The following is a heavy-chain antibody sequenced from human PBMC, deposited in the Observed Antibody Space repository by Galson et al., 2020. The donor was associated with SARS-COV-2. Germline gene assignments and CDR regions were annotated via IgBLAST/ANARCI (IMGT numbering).Heavy chain of an antibody. D-gene: IGHD3-22*01. J-gene: IGHJ5*02. CDR2: ISAYNGNT. V-gene: IGHV1-18*01. CDR1: GYTFTSYG. CDR3: ARSPLDVIALGDWFDP. Sequence: ASVKVSCKASGYTFTSYGISWVRQAPGQGLEWMGWISAYNGNTNYAQKLQGRVTMTTDTSTSTAYMELRSLRSDDTAVYYCARSPLDVIALGDWFDPWGQGTLVTVSS.